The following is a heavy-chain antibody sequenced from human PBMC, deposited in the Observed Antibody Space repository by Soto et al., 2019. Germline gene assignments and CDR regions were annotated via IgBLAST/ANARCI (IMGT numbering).Heavy chain of an antibody. CDR2: ISYDGSNK. V-gene: IGHV3-30*18. J-gene: IGHJ5*02. CDR1: GFTFSSYG. D-gene: IGHD3-3*01. CDR3: AKDAPSGFWSGYFPGDHWFDP. Sequence: QVQLVESGGGVVQPGRSLRLSCAASGFTFSSYGMHWVRQAPGKGLEWVAVISYDGSNKYYADSVKGRFTISRDNSKNTLYLQMNSLRAEDTAVYYCAKDAPSGFWSGYFPGDHWFDPWGQGTLVTVSS.